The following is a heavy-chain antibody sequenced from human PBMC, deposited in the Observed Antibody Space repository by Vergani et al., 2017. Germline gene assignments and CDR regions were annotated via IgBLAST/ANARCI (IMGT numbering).Heavy chain of an antibody. CDR3: ARGPFGGNYVTPFDP. Sequence: EVQLVESGGLVVQPGGSLRLSCAASGFTFSSYSMNWVRQAPGKGLGWVSYISSSSSTIYYADSVKGRFTISRDNAKNSLDLQMNSLRDEDTAVYYCARGPFGGNYVTPFDPWGQGTLVTVSS. J-gene: IGHJ5*02. CDR2: ISSSSSTI. V-gene: IGHV3-48*02. CDR1: GFTFSSYS. D-gene: IGHD1-7*01.